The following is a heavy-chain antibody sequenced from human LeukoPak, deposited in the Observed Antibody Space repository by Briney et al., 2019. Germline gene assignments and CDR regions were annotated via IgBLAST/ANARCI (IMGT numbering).Heavy chain of an antibody. J-gene: IGHJ6*02. CDR2: IYYSGNT. D-gene: IGHD6-6*01. CDR3: ARQEGASSTSFYGMDV. V-gene: IGHV4-39*01. CDR1: GGSVSSSSYY. Sequence: SETLSLTCTVYGGSVSSSSYYWGWIRQPPGKGLEWIGTIYYSGNTYYNPSLKSRVTISVDTSKHQFSLTLSSVTAADTAIYYCARQEGASSTSFYGMDVWGQGTTVTVSS.